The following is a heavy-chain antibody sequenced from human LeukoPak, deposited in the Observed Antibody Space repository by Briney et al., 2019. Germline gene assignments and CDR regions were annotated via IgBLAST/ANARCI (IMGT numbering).Heavy chain of an antibody. V-gene: IGHV1-2*02. J-gene: IGHJ4*02. D-gene: IGHD4/OR15-4a*01. CDR3: ARGGAYFDY. Sequence: GASVKVSCKASGNTFTSYYMHWVRQAPGQGLEWMGWINPNGGGTNYAQKFQDTVTMTTDTSISTAYMELSGLRSDDTAVYYCARGGAYFDYWGQGTLDTVSS. CDR2: INPNGGGT. CDR1: GNTFTSYY.